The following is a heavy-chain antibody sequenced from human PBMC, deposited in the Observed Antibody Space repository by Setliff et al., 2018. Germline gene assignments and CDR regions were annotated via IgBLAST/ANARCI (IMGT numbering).Heavy chain of an antibody. V-gene: IGHV3-23*01. D-gene: IGHD1-26*01. CDR1: GFTFNNYA. CDR2: ISGNGVNR. J-gene: IGHJ4*02. CDR3: TRDRGGASTRDH. Sequence: GGSLRLSCAASGFTFNNYAMAWVRQAPGKGLEWVSVISGNGVNRNYAGSVKDRFSISRDNPKNSLYPQMSSLRAEDTAIYYCTRDRGGASTRDHWGQGTLVTVSS.